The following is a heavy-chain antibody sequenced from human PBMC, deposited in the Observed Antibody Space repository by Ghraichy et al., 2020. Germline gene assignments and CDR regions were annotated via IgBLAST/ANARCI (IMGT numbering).Heavy chain of an antibody. CDR1: GFIFTNAW. V-gene: IGHV3-48*02. D-gene: IGHD3-22*01. J-gene: IGHJ4*02. Sequence: LSLTCGASGFIFTNAWMSWVRQAPGKGLEWVSYISHTGSPIYYAGSVKGRFTISRDNAKNSVYLQMNSLRDGDTAVYYCASQYSFDSRGFDFWGQGALVTVAS. CDR3: ASQYSFDSRGFDF. CDR2: ISHTGSPI.